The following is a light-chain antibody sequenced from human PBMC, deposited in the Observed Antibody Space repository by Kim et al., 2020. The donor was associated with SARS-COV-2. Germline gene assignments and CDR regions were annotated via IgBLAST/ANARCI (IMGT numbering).Light chain of an antibody. CDR1: KLGDKY. V-gene: IGLV3-1*01. Sequence: SYELTQPPSVSVSPGQPASITCSGDKLGDKYACWYQQKPGQSPVLVIYQDSKRPSGIPERFSGSNSGNTATLTISGTQAMVEADYYCQAWDSSTAWVFGG. CDR2: QDS. J-gene: IGLJ3*02. CDR3: QAWDSSTAWV.